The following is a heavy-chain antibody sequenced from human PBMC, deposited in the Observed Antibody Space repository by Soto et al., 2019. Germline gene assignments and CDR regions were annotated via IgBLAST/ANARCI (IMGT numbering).Heavy chain of an antibody. J-gene: IGHJ6*03. D-gene: IGHD1-26*01. CDR3: ARVRGYSGSYYYYYMDV. CDR2: IYYSGST. V-gene: IGHV4-59*01. Sequence: SETLSLTCTVSGGSISSYYWSWIRQPPGKGLEWIGYIYYSGSTNYNPSLKSRVTISVDTSKNQFSLKLSSVTAADTAVYYCARVRGYSGSYYYYYMDVWGKGTTVTVSS. CDR1: GGSISSYY.